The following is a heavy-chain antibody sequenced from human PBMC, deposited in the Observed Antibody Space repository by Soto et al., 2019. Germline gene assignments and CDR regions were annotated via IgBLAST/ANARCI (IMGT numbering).Heavy chain of an antibody. J-gene: IGHJ4*02. CDR1: GFTFSSYS. Sequence: EVQLVESGGGLVQPGGSLRLSCAASGFTFSSYSMNWVRQAPGKGLEWVSYISSSSSTIYYADSVKGRFTISRDNAKNSLYLQMNSLRAEDTAVYYCARGYYGDEDYFDYWGRGTLVTVSS. CDR3: ARGYYGDEDYFDY. CDR2: ISSSSSTI. V-gene: IGHV3-48*01. D-gene: IGHD4-17*01.